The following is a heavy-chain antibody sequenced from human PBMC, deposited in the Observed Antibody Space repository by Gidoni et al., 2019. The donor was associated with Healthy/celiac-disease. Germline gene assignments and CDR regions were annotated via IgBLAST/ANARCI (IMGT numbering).Heavy chain of an antibody. V-gene: IGHV1-18*01. Sequence: QVQLVQSGAEVKKPGASVKVSCKASGYTFTSYGISWVRQAPVQGLEWMGWISAYNGNTNYAQKLQGRVTMTTDTSTSTAYMELRSLRSDDTAVYYCARGITYYYDSSGHPADAFDIWGQGTMVTVSS. CDR2: ISAYNGNT. D-gene: IGHD3-22*01. J-gene: IGHJ3*02. CDR3: ARGITYYYDSSGHPADAFDI. CDR1: GYTFTSYG.